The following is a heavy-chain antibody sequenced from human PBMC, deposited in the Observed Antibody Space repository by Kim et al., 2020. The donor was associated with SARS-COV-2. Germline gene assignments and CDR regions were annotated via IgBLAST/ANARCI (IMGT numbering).Heavy chain of an antibody. CDR3: TRAPDYYDSSGYYVLG. CDR1: GFTFGDYA. Sequence: GGSLRLSCTASGFTFGDYAMSWFRQAPGKGLEWVGFIRSKAYGGTTEYAASVKGRFTISRDDSKSIAYLQMNSLKTEDTAVYYCTRAPDYYDSSGYYVLGWGQGTLVTVSS. D-gene: IGHD3-22*01. J-gene: IGHJ4*02. V-gene: IGHV3-49*03. CDR2: IRSKAYGGTT.